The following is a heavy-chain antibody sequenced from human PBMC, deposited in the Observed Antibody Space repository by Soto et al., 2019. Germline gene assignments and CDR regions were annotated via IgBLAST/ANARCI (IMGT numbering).Heavy chain of an antibody. CDR1: GYSFTSYW. CDR2: IDPRDSDT. Sequence: PGESLKISCKGSGYSFTSYWIVWVRQMPGKGLEWMGIIDPRDSDTRYSPSFQGQVTISADKSISTAYLQMNSLRAEDTAVYYCAKEYTGYDFWSGYYTVEGWFDPWGQGTLVTVSS. CDR3: AKEYTGYDFWSGYYTVEGWFDP. D-gene: IGHD3-3*01. J-gene: IGHJ5*02. V-gene: IGHV5-51*01.